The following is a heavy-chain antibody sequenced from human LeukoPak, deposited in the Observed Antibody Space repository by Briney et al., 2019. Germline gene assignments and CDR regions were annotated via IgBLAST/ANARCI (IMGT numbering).Heavy chain of an antibody. J-gene: IGHJ4*02. CDR3: NYDFWSGNDY. Sequence: GGSLRLSCAAYGFTVSSNYMSWVRQAPGKGLEWVSVIYSGGSTYYADSVKGRFTISRDNSKNTLYLQMNSLRAEDTAVYYCNYDFWSGNDYWGQGTLVTVSS. V-gene: IGHV3-53*01. CDR2: IYSGGST. D-gene: IGHD3-3*01. CDR1: GFTVSSNY.